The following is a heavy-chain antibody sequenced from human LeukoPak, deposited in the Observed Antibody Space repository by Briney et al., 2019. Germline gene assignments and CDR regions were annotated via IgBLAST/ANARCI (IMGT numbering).Heavy chain of an antibody. Sequence: TGGSLRLSCAASGFTFSDYYMSWIRQAPGKGLEWVSYISSSGSTIYYADSVKGRFTISRDNAKNTLYLQMNSLRVEDTAVYYCAREWRTGQPGAFDIWGQGTMVTVSS. D-gene: IGHD1-1*01. CDR3: AREWRTGQPGAFDI. V-gene: IGHV3-11*04. CDR1: GFTFSDYY. J-gene: IGHJ3*02. CDR2: ISSSGSTI.